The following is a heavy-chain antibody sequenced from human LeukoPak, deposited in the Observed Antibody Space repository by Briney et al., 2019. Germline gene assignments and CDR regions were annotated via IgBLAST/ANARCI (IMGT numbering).Heavy chain of an antibody. CDR1: GGTFSSYA. V-gene: IGHV1-69*13. Sequence: GASVKVSCKASGGTFSSYAISWVRQAPGQGLEWMGGIIPIFGTANYAQKFQGRVTITADESTSTAYMELSSLRSEDTAVYYCARGGYYGLGNDFRFDPWGQGTLVTVSS. CDR2: IIPIFGTA. D-gene: IGHD3-10*01. J-gene: IGHJ5*02. CDR3: ARGGYYGLGNDFRFDP.